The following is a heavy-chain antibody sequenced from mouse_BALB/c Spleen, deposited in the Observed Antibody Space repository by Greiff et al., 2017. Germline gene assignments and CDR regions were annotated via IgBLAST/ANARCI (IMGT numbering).Heavy chain of an antibody. J-gene: IGHJ3*01. CDR1: GYTFSSYW. D-gene: IGHD2-1*01. CDR2: ILPGSGST. CDR3: ARSDGNYRFAY. Sequence: VQLQESGAELMKPGASVKISCKATGYTFSSYWIEWVKQRPGHGLEWIGEILPGSGSTNYNEKFKGKATFTADTSSNTAYMQLSSLTSEDSAVYYCARSDGNYRFAYWGQGTLVTVSA. V-gene: IGHV1-9*01.